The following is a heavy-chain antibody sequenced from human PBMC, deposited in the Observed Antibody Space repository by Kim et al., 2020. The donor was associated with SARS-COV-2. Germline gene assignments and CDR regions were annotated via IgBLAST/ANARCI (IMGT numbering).Heavy chain of an antibody. V-gene: IGHV3-48*02. D-gene: IGHD2-8*01. Sequence: STIYYADSVKGRLTISRDNAKNSLYLQMNSLRDEDTAVYYCARVTNGGLDPWGQGTLVTVSS. CDR3: ARVTNGGLDP. J-gene: IGHJ5*02. CDR2: STI.